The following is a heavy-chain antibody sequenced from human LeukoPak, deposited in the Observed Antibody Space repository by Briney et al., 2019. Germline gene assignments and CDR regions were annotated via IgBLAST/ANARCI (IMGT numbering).Heavy chain of an antibody. D-gene: IGHD3-22*01. Sequence: GGSLRLSCAASGFTFSNYGMHWVRQAPGKGLVWVSRINTDGSVTSHADSVKGRFTISRDNAKNTLYLQMNSLRAEDTAVYYCAREYYDSSGYHLEYWGQGTLVTVSS. V-gene: IGHV3-74*01. CDR2: INTDGSVT. J-gene: IGHJ4*02. CDR3: AREYYDSSGYHLEY. CDR1: GFTFSNYG.